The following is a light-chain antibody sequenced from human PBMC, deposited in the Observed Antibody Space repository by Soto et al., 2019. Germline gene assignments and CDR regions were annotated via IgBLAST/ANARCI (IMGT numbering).Light chain of an antibody. CDR2: AAS. J-gene: IGKJ4*01. Sequence: DIQMTQSPSSVSASVGDRVTITCRASQGISSWLAWYQHKPGKAPKLLIYAASSLQSGVPSRFSGSGSGTXXXXXXXXXXXXXXATYYCQQANSFPGFGGGTKVEIK. V-gene: IGKV1-12*01. CDR1: QGISSW. CDR3: QQANSFPG.